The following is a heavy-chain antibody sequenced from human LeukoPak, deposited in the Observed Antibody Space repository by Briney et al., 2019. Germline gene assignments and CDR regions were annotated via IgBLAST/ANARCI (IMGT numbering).Heavy chain of an antibody. CDR3: ARSLRVRGVPDYMDV. D-gene: IGHD3-10*02. J-gene: IGHJ6*03. CDR2: IHRNAIT. V-gene: IGHV3-53*01. Sequence: GRSLRLSCAASGFTVSSNYITWVRQAPGKGLEWVSVIHRNAITYHADTVKGRFTISRDNSKNMLYLQMNSLRAEDTAVYYCARSLRVRGVPDYMDVWGKGTTVIISS. CDR1: GFTVSSNY.